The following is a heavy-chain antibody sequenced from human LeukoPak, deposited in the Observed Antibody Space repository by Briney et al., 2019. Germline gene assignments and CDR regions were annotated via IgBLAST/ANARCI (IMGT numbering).Heavy chain of an antibody. V-gene: IGHV2-5*01. D-gene: IGHD6-19*01. CDR3: AKQRGYSSGWLLVPRTGSFDY. CDR2: IYWNDDK. Sequence: SGPTLVKPTQTLTLTCTFSGFSLSTSGVGVGWIRQPPGKALEWLALIYWNDDKRYSPSLKSRLTITKDTSKNQVVLTMTNMDPVDTATYYCAKQRGYSSGWLLVPRTGSFDYWGQGTLVTVSS. CDR1: GFSLSTSGVG. J-gene: IGHJ4*02.